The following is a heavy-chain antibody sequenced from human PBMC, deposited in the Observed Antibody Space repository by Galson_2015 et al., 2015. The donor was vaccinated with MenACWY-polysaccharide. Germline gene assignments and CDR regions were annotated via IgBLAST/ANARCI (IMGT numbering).Heavy chain of an antibody. V-gene: IGHV3-30-3*01. J-gene: IGHJ5*02. CDR3: ARSYCDRATCYGLDL. Sequence: SLRLSCAASGFTFSSYAMHWVRQAPGKGLDWVTVISYDETNKYYADSVKGRFTISRDNSKKSLYLQMDSLRAEDTAVYYCARSYCDRATCYGLDLSGQGTLVTVSS. D-gene: IGHD2-2*01. CDR1: GFTFSSYA. CDR2: ISYDETNK.